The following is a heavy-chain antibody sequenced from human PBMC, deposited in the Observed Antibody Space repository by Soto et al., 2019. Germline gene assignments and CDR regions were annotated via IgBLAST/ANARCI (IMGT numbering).Heavy chain of an antibody. V-gene: IGHV3-7*01. D-gene: IGHD3-22*01. CDR3: ARDGDYDSSGYSFSPDY. CDR1: GFTFSSYW. J-gene: IGHJ4*02. Sequence: GGSLRLSCAASGFTFSSYWMSWVRQAPGKGLEWVANIKQDGSEKYYVDSVKGRFTISRDNAKNSLYLQMNSLRAEDTAVYYCARDGDYDSSGYSFSPDYWGQGTLVTVSS. CDR2: IKQDGSEK.